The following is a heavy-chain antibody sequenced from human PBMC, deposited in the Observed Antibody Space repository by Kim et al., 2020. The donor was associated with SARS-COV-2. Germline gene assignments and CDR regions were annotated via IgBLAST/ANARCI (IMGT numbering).Heavy chain of an antibody. CDR1: GYTFTSYG. J-gene: IGHJ4*02. V-gene: IGHV1-18*01. Sequence: ASVKVSCKASGYTFTSYGISWVRQAPGQGLEWMGWISAYNGNTNYAQKLQGRVTMTTDTSTSTAYMELRSLRSDDTAVYYCARGGSNLWSGYGLDYWGQGTLVTVSS. CDR3: ARGGSNLWSGYGLDY. D-gene: IGHD3-3*01. CDR2: ISAYNGNT.